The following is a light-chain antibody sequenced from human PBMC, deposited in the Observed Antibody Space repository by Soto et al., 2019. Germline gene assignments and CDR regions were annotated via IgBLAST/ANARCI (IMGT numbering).Light chain of an antibody. V-gene: IGKV2-28*01. CDR2: LGS. CDR3: IQTLQTPLT. J-gene: IGKJ4*01. Sequence: DIVMTQSPLSLPVTPGEPASIPCRSSQSLLHSNGYNYLDWYLQKPGQSPQLLIYLGSNRSSGVPDRFSGSGSGTDFTLKISRVEAEDFGVYYCIQTLQTPLTFGGGTKVDIK. CDR1: QSLLHSNGYNY.